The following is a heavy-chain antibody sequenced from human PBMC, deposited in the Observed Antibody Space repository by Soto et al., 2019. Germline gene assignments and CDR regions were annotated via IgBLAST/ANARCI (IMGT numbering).Heavy chain of an antibody. CDR3: ARDAEGAYSSGWPHFDY. J-gene: IGHJ4*02. D-gene: IGHD6-19*01. CDR1: GFTFSSYW. Sequence: GGSLRLSCAASGFTFSSYWMSWVRQAPGKGLEWVANIKQDGSEKYYVDSVKGRFTISRDNAKNSLYLQMNSLRAEDTAVYYCARDAEGAYSSGWPHFDYWGQGTLVTVSS. CDR2: IKQDGSEK. V-gene: IGHV3-7*01.